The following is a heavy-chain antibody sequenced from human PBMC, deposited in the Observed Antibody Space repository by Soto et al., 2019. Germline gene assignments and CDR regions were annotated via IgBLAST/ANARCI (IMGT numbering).Heavy chain of an antibody. Sequence: EVQLVESGGGLVKPGGSLRLSCVDSGFTFRSYSMNWVRQAPGKGLEWVASISSTSSVIWYADSLKGGFTISRDNAKNSLFLQMDSLRADDTAVYCCLRGGRGYTRDDVLDAWGHGTMVTVSS. CDR2: ISSTSSVI. J-gene: IGHJ3*01. V-gene: IGHV3-21*06. D-gene: IGHD2-2*02. CDR3: LRGGRGYTRDDVLDA. CDR1: GFTFRSYS.